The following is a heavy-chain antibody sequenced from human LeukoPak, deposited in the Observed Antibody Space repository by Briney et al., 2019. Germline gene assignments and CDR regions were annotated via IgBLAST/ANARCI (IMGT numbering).Heavy chain of an antibody. V-gene: IGHV3-33*08. J-gene: IGHJ4*02. CDR3: ARSNNAFDY. CDR2: IWHDGSEK. D-gene: IGHD1/OR15-1a*01. Sequence: GGSLRLSCAASGFTFSSYAMSWVRQAPGKGLEWVAVIWHDGSEKYYADSVKDRFTISRDNSKNTLYLQMNSLRAEDTAVYFCARSNNAFDYWGQGSLVTVSS. CDR1: GFTFSSYA.